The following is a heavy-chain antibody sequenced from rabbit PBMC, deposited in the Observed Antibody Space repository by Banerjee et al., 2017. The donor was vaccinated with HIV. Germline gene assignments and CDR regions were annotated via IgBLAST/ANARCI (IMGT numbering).Heavy chain of an antibody. CDR2: IYISSGST. J-gene: IGHJ2*01. Sequence: QSLEESGGDLVKPGASLTLTCTASGFSLSSSYYMCWVRQAPGKGLEWIGCIYISSGSTDYASWVNGRFTISKTSSTTVTLQMTSLTAADTATYFCARRAYVGANFAFDSWGPGTLVTVS. V-gene: IGHV1S40*01. CDR1: GFSLSSSYY. CDR3: ARRAYVGANFAFDS. D-gene: IGHD4-2*01.